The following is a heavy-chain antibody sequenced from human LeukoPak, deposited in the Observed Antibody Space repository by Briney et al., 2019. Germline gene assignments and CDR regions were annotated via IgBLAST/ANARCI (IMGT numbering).Heavy chain of an antibody. CDR2: ITGNGGGT. V-gene: IGHV3-64*02. J-gene: IGHJ4*02. CDR1: GFIFSSYA. D-gene: IGHD1-1*01. Sequence: GGSLRLSCDASGFIFSSYAMQWVRQAPGKELECISAITGNGGGTFYSVCVKGRFTISRDNSKNTLFLQMDSLKAEDMAVYYCVRGGQSTNCFDYWGQGILVTVSS. CDR3: VRGGQSTNCFDY.